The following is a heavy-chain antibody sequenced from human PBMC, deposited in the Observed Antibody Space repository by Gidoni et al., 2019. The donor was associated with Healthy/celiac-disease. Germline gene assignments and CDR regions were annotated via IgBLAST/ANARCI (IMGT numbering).Heavy chain of an antibody. Sequence: QLQLQESGPGLVKPSETLSLTCNVSGGSISSSSYYWGWIRQPPGKGLEWIGSIYYSGSTYYNPSLKSRVTISVDTSKNQFSLKRSSVTAADTAVYYCARRWRFGESRYDYWGQGTLVTVSS. V-gene: IGHV4-39*01. CDR1: GGSISSSSYY. CDR2: IYYSGST. J-gene: IGHJ4*02. D-gene: IGHD3-10*01. CDR3: ARRWRFGESRYDY.